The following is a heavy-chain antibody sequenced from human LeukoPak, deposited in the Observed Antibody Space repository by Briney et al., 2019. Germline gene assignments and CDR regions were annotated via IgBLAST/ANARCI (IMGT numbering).Heavy chain of an antibody. CDR1: GGSISSSNYY. V-gene: IGHV4-39*07. CDR2: IYYSGST. CDR3: ARNYYFYNYMDV. J-gene: IGHJ6*03. Sequence: PSETLSLTCNVSGGSISSSNYYWGWIRQPPGKGLEWIGSIYYSGSTYYNPSLKSRVTISVDTSKNQFSLKLSSVTAADTAVYYCARNYYFYNYMDVWGKGTTVTVSS.